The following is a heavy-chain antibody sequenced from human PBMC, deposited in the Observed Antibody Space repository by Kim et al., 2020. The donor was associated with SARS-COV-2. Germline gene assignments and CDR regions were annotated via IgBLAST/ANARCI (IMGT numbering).Heavy chain of an antibody. D-gene: IGHD3-16*01. Sequence: DTVKARFNISKDKSKNTLCLQMNSLRAEDTAVYYCARAGGGEGRDGSFDYWGQGTLVTVSS. V-gene: IGHV3-66*01. CDR3: ARAGGGEGRDGSFDY. J-gene: IGHJ4*02.